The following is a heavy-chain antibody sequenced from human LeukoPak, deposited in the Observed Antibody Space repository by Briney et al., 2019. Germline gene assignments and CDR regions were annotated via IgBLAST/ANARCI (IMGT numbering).Heavy chain of an antibody. D-gene: IGHD5-18*01. J-gene: IGHJ4*02. CDR2: IYYSGST. Sequence: SETLSLTCTVSGGSISSYYWSWIRQPPGKGLEGIGYIYYSGSTNYNPSLKSRVTISVDTSKNQFSLKLSSVTAADTAVYYCARALYSYGYTYFDYWGQGTLVTVSS. V-gene: IGHV4-59*01. CDR3: ARALYSYGYTYFDY. CDR1: GGSISSYY.